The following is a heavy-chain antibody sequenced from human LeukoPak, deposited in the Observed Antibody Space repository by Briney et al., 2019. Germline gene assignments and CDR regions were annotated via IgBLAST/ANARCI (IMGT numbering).Heavy chain of an antibody. CDR2: ISGSGYNI. D-gene: IGHD6-6*01. J-gene: IGHJ4*02. Sequence: PGGSLTLSCAGSGFTFSSYEMNWVRKSPGKGRVGVSYISGSGYNIYYGDAVKGRFTISRDNAKNSLYLQMDSLRAEDTAVYYCARAPEYSSSYWGQGTLVTVSS. V-gene: IGHV3-48*03. CDR3: ARAPEYSSSY. CDR1: GFTFSSYE.